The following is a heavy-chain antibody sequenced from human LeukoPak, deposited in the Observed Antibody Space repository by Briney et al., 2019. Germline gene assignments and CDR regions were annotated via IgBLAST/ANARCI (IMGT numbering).Heavy chain of an antibody. CDR3: ARDFCTSTSCLLEYMDV. CDR1: GYTFTSYG. D-gene: IGHD2-2*01. CDR2: ISAYNGNT. V-gene: IGHV1-18*01. J-gene: IGHJ6*03. Sequence: ASVTVSFKASGYTFTSYGISWVRQAPGQGLGWMGCISAYNGNTNYAQKLQGRVTMTTDTSTSTAYMELRSLRSDDTAVYYCARDFCTSTSCLLEYMDVWGKGTTVTVSS.